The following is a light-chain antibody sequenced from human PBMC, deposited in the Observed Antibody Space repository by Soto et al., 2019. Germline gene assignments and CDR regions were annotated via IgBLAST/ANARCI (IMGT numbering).Light chain of an antibody. CDR1: QSVFYSSNNKNY. Sequence: IVMTQSPDSLAVSLGERATINCKSSQSVFYSSNNKNYLAWYRQKPGQPPKLLIYWASIRESGVPDRISGSGSGTDFTLTIGSLQAEDVAVYYCQQYYSTPPYTFGQGTKLEIK. CDR2: WAS. J-gene: IGKJ2*01. CDR3: QQYYSTPPYT. V-gene: IGKV4-1*01.